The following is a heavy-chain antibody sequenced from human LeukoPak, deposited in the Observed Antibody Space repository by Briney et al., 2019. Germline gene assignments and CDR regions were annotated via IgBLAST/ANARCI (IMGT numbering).Heavy chain of an antibody. V-gene: IGHV3-15*01. CDR3: TTYRSRWFSCDS. CDR2: IKRNTDGGTA. Sequence: GGSLRLSCAASGFTFSSSWMSWVRQAPGKGLEWVGRIKRNTDGGTAVYAAPGKGRFTIARDQSKNTLYPKRNSLKTEDTAVYYCTTYRSRWFSCDSWGQGILVTVSS. D-gene: IGHD6-13*01. J-gene: IGHJ4*02. CDR1: GFTFSSSW.